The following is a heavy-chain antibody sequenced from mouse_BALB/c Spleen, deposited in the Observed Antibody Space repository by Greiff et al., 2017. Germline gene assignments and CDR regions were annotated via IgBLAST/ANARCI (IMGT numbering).Heavy chain of an antibody. D-gene: IGHD4-1*01. V-gene: IGHV5-4*02. J-gene: IGHJ3*01. CDR3: ARDGDWAFAY. Sequence: DVHLVESGGGLVKPGGSLKLSCAASGFTFSDYYMYWVRQTPEKRLEWVATISDGGSYTYYPDSVKGRFTISRDNAKNNLYLQMSSLKSEDTAMYYCARDGDWAFAYWGQGTLVTVSA. CDR1: GFTFSDYY. CDR2: ISDGGSYT.